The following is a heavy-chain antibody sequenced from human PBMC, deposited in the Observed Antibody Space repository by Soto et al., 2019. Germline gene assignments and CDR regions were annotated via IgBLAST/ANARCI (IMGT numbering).Heavy chain of an antibody. CDR3: TTVRYYGSGSYLGY. D-gene: IGHD3-10*01. Sequence: GGSLRLSCAASGFTFSNAWMIWVRQAPGKGLEWVGRIKSKTDGGTTDYAAPVKGRFTISRDDSKNTLYLQMNSLKTEDTAVYYCTTVRYYGSGSYLGYWGQGTLVTVSS. V-gene: IGHV3-15*01. CDR1: GFTFSNAW. CDR2: IKSKTDGGTT. J-gene: IGHJ4*02.